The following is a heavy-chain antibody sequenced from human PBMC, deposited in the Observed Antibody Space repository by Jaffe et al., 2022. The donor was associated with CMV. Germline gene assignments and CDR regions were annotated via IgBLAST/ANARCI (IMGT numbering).Heavy chain of an antibody. J-gene: IGHJ6*03. D-gene: IGHD3-16*01. Sequence: QVQLVESGGGVVQPGRSLRLSCAASGFTFSSYGMHWVRQAPGKGLEWVAVIWYDGSNKYYADSVKGRFTISRDNSKNTLYLQMNSLRAEDTAVYYCASSGLGGGGYYYMDVWGKGTTVTVSS. CDR1: GFTFSSYG. V-gene: IGHV3-33*08. CDR2: IWYDGSNK. CDR3: ASSGLGGGGYYYMDV.